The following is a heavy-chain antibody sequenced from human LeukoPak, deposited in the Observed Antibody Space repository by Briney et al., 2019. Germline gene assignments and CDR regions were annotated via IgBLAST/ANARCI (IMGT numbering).Heavy chain of an antibody. Sequence: SEALSLPCTVSVGSISRGGYYWSWIRQHPGKGLACIGYIYYSGSTYYHPSLKSGVTISVDTSKNQFSLKLSSVTAADTAVYYCARVGGYSYGYVIDYWGQGTLVTVSS. CDR3: ARVGGYSYGYVIDY. D-gene: IGHD5-18*01. CDR2: IYYSGST. J-gene: IGHJ4*02. CDR1: VGSISRGGYY. V-gene: IGHV4-31*03.